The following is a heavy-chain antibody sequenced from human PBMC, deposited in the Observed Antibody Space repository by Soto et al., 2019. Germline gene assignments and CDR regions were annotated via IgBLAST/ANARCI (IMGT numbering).Heavy chain of an antibody. J-gene: IGHJ6*03. CDR1: GFTVSSNY. V-gene: IGHV3-53*04. CDR3: AREDIVVVPAAQESYYYYMDV. D-gene: IGHD2-2*01. Sequence: GGSLRLSCAASGFTVSSNYMSWVRQAPGKGLEWVSVIYSCGSTYYADSVKGRFTISRHNSKNTLYLQMNSLRAEDTAVYYCAREDIVVVPAAQESYYYYMDVWGKGTTVTVSS. CDR2: IYSCGST.